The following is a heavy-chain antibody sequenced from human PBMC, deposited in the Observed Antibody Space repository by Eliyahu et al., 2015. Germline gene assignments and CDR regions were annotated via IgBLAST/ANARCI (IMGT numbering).Heavy chain of an antibody. Sequence: QVQLVESGGGVVQPGRSLRLSCAASEFTFGSCGMHWVRQAPGKGLEWVADIWYDGSNKYYADSVKGRFTISRDNSKNTLYLQMNSLRSEDTAVYYCARGCARGRGGLYGDYAGPLDYWGQGTLVTVSS. CDR3: ARGCARGRGGLYGDYAGPLDY. J-gene: IGHJ4*02. D-gene: IGHD4-17*01. V-gene: IGHV3-33*01. CDR1: EFTFGSCG. CDR2: IWYDGSNK.